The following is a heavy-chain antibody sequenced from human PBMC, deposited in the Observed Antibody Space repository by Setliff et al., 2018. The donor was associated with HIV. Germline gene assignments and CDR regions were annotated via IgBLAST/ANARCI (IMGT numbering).Heavy chain of an antibody. J-gene: IGHJ4*02. Sequence: PSETLSLTCSVSGGSISSGSYYWSWIRQPAGKGLEWIGHIYTSGSTNYNPSLKSRVAMSVDTSKNQFSLKLSSVTAADTAVYYCARFAYYSDSGGYHHHWGQGALVTVSS. V-gene: IGHV4-61*09. CDR3: ARFAYYSDSGGYHHH. D-gene: IGHD3-22*01. CDR1: GGSISSGSYY. CDR2: IYTSGST.